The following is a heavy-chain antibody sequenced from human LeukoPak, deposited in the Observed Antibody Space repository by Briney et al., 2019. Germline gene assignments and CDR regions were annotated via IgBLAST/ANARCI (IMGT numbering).Heavy chain of an antibody. CDR3: ARDINVGRIALADFYFDY. CDR1: GFTFDDYA. J-gene: IGHJ4*02. V-gene: IGHV3-9*01. Sequence: GGSLRLSCAASGFTFDDYAMRWVRQAPGKGLEWVSGINWNSGSIGYAVSVKGRFTISRDNAKNSLYLQINSLRAEDTALYYCARDINVGRIALADFYFDYWGQGTLVTVSS. CDR2: INWNSGSI. D-gene: IGHD6-19*01.